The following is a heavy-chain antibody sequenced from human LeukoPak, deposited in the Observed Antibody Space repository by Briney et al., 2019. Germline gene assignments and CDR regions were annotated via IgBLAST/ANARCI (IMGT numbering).Heavy chain of an antibody. Sequence: PGGSVRHSCAASGFTFSKYWMLWVRQAPGKGLESVSRINTAGTVTTYADSVKGRFTVPRDNADNTMFLQMNSVRDEDTAVYYCAKAERWLQITLDCWGQLTLVTVSS. CDR3: AKAERWLQITLDC. CDR1: GFTFSKYW. V-gene: IGHV3-74*01. J-gene: IGHJ4*02. CDR2: INTAGTVT. D-gene: IGHD5-24*01.